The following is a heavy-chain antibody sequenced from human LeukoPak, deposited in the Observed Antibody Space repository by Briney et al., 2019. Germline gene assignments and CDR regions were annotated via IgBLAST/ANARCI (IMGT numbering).Heavy chain of an antibody. Sequence: SETLSLTCAVYGGSFSGCYWSWIRQPPGKGLEWIGEINHSGSTNYNPSLKSRVTISVDTSKNQFSLKLSSVTAADTAVYYCARDSSGWYRWFDPWGQGTLVTVSS. CDR1: GGSFSGCY. J-gene: IGHJ5*02. D-gene: IGHD6-19*01. CDR3: ARDSSGWYRWFDP. CDR2: INHSGST. V-gene: IGHV4-34*01.